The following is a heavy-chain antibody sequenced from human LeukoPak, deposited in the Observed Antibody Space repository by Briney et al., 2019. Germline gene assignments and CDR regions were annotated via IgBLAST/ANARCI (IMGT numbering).Heavy chain of an antibody. D-gene: IGHD3-3*01. CDR1: GFRFSTYW. V-gene: IGHV3-7*01. CDR3: ARRGPFEFWSGYFQRLEGWFDP. CDR2: IKQDGSEK. J-gene: IGHJ5*02. Sequence: GGSLRLSCAASGFRFSTYWMSWVRQAPGKGLEWVANIKQDGSEKYYVDSVKGRFTVSRDNAKNSLYLEMNSMRAADTAVYYCARRGPFEFWSGYFQRLEGWFDPWGQGTLVIVSS.